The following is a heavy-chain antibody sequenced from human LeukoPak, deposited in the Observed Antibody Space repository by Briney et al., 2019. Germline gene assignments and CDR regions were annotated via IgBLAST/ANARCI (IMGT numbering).Heavy chain of an antibody. J-gene: IGHJ6*03. Sequence: GASVKVSCKASGYTFTGYYMHWVRQAPGQGLEWMGWINPNSGGTNYAQKFQGRVTMTRDTSISTAYMELSRLRSDDTAVYYCARGIAAGGTYDYFYMDVWGKGTTVTVSS. CDR3: ARGIAAGGTYDYFYMDV. CDR2: INPNSGGT. D-gene: IGHD6-13*01. CDR1: GYTFTGYY. V-gene: IGHV1-2*02.